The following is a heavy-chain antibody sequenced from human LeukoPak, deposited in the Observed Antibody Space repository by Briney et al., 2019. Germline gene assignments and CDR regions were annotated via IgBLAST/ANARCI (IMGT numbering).Heavy chain of an antibody. CDR1: GYTFTGYY. V-gene: IGHV1-18*04. Sequence: ASVKVSCKASGYTFTGYYMHWVRQAPGQGLEWMGWISAYNGNTNYAQKLQGRVTMTTDTSTSTAYMELRSLRSDDTAVYYCARDNGDPVAPIGPWGQGTLVTVSS. J-gene: IGHJ5*02. D-gene: IGHD2-15*01. CDR2: ISAYNGNT. CDR3: ARDNGDPVAPIGP.